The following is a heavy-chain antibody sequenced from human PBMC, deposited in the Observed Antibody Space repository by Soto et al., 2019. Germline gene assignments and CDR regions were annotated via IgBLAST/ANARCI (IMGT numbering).Heavy chain of an antibody. Sequence: EVQLLQSGGGLAQPGGSLTLSCAASGFSFSDYSMNWVRRAPGKGLECVSAFSAGGDYRHYADSVKGRFTISSDNSKNTIFLRMISGRAEHTARYYCAREARDDRGVYNFEVIDSWRIVTLVTVS. D-gene: IGHD1-20*01. V-gene: IGHV3-23*01. J-gene: IGHJ5*01. CDR3: AREARDDRGVYNFEVIDS. CDR1: GFSFSDYS. CDR2: FSAGGDYR.